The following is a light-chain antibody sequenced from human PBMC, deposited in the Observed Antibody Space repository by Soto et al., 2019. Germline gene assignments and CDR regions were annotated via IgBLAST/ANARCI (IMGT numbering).Light chain of an antibody. Sequence: QSALTQPASVSGSPGQSITISCTGTSSDVGSYNLVSWYQQHPGKAPKLMIYEGSKRPSGVSNRFSGSKSGNTASLTISGLQAEDEGDYYCCSYTTTTAFYVFGTGTKVTVL. CDR2: EGS. J-gene: IGLJ1*01. CDR1: SSDVGSYNL. CDR3: CSYTTTTAFYV. V-gene: IGLV2-14*02.